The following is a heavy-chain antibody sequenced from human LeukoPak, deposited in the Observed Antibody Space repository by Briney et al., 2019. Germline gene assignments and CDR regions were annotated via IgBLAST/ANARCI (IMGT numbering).Heavy chain of an antibody. Sequence: EASVTVSFKASGYTFTSYAMHWVRQAPGQRLEWMGWINAGNGNTKYSQEFQGRVTITRDTSTSTAYMELSSLRSEDTAVYYCARSAAAGISEPRPSYYYYMDVWGKGTTVTISS. CDR1: GYTFTSYA. CDR3: ARSAAAGISEPRPSYYYYMDV. D-gene: IGHD6-13*01. J-gene: IGHJ6*03. CDR2: INAGNGNT. V-gene: IGHV1-3*03.